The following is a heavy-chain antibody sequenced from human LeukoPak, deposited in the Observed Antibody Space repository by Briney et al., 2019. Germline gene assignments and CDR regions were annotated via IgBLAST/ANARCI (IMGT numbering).Heavy chain of an antibody. CDR2: ISSSGKSI. CDR3: ARNLYRSLPLFDF. D-gene: IGHD5-12*01. CDR1: GFTFSSYE. Sequence: GGSLRLSCSASGFTFSSYEMNWVRQAPGKGLEWVSYISSSGKSIYYGDSVKGRLTISRDNAKNSLFLQMNSLRVEDTAVYYCARNLYRSLPLFDFWGQGTLVTVSS. V-gene: IGHV3-48*03. J-gene: IGHJ4*02.